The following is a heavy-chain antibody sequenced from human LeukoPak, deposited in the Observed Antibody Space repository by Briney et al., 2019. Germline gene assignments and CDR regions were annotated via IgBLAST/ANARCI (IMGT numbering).Heavy chain of an antibody. Sequence: PSETLSFTCTVSGGSISSYYWSWIRQPPGKGLEWIGYIYYSGSTNYNPSLKSRVTISVDTSKNQFSLKLTSVTAADTAVYYCARGSGYSYGYPFDSWGQGILVTVSS. V-gene: IGHV4-59*12. CDR3: ARGSGYSYGYPFDS. CDR2: IYYSGST. D-gene: IGHD5-18*01. CDR1: GGSISSYY. J-gene: IGHJ4*02.